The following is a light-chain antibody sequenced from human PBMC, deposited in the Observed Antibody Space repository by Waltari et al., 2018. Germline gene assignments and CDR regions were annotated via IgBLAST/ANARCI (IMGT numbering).Light chain of an antibody. CDR2: KVI. CDR1: SGSVSSTSY. J-gene: IGLJ3*02. CDR3: SMYMGSGVWV. V-gene: IGLV8-61*01. Sequence: QTVVTQEPSLSVSPGGTVTLTCALSSGSVSSTSYPTWYQQTPGQPARTVVYKVISRSSGVPDRFSGSILGNTAALTITGAQADDESDYYCSMYMGSGVWVFGGGTKLTVL.